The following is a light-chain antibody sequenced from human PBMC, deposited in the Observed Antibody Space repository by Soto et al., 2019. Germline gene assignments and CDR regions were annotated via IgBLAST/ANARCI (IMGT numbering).Light chain of an antibody. J-gene: IGLJ1*01. CDR3: SSYTTRRTQV. Sequence: QSLLTQPASVSVSPGASITISCTGASGDVGGYKHVSWYQQHPGKAPKLMIYEVTNRPSGVSYRFSGSQSGNTASLTISGLQAEDEADYYCSSYTTRRTQVFGTGTKVTGL. CDR1: SGDVGGYKH. V-gene: IGLV2-14*01. CDR2: EVT.